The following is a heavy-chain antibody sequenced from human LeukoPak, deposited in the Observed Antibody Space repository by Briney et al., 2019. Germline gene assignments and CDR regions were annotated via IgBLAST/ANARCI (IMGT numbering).Heavy chain of an antibody. CDR2: IYPGDSDT. V-gene: IGHV5-51*01. J-gene: IGHJ3*02. CDR3: ARKTGGSGSYKGVFDI. D-gene: IGHD3-10*01. CDR1: GYTFTSYW. Sequence: GQSLNISCKGSGYTFTSYWIAWVRQVPGKGLEWMGIIYPGDSDTRYSPSFQGQVTISADRSIRTASLQWSGLKAADTAKYYCARKTGGSGSYKGVFDIWGQGTMVTVSS.